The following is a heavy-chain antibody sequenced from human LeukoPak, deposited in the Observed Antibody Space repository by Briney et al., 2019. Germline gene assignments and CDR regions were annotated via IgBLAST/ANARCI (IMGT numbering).Heavy chain of an antibody. CDR3: AREGGCYYDSSGYGYYFDY. J-gene: IGHJ4*02. CDR1: GYTLTELS. V-gene: IGHV1-69*13. Sequence: SVKVSCTVSGYTLTELSMHWVRQAPGQGLEWMGGIIPIFGTANYAQKFQGRVTITADESTSTAYMELSSLRSEDTAVYYCAREGGCYYDSSGYGYYFDYWGQGTLVTVSS. D-gene: IGHD3-22*01. CDR2: IIPIFGTA.